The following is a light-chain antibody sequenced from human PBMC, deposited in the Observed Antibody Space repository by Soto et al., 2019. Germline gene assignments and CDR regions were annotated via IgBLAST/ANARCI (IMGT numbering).Light chain of an antibody. CDR3: SSFRSTSTLYV. CDR2: DVS. J-gene: IGLJ1*01. CDR1: SSDVGAYNY. Sequence: QSALTQPASVSGSPGQSITISCTGTSSDVGAYNYVSWYQQHPGKAPKLMIYDVSNRPSGVSNRFSGSKSGNTASLTISGFQADDEADYYCSSFRSTSTLYVFGTGTKVTVL. V-gene: IGLV2-14*01.